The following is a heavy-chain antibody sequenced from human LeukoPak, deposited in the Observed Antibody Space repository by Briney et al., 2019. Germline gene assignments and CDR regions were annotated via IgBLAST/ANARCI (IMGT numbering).Heavy chain of an antibody. CDR2: ISGGGGSS. Sequence: PVGSLRLSCAASGFTFSNYAMSWVRQAPGKGLEWASVISGGGGSSYYADSVKGRFTISRDNSKNTLYLQMNSLRAEDTAVYYCAKGGSVGVGTSYYFDYWGQGTLVTVSS. V-gene: IGHV3-23*01. J-gene: IGHJ4*02. CDR1: GFTFSNYA. D-gene: IGHD1-26*01. CDR3: AKGGSVGVGTSYYFDY.